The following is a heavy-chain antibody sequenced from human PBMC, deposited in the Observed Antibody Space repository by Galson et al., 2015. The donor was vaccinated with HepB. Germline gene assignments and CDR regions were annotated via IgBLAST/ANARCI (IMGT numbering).Heavy chain of an antibody. J-gene: IGHJ4*02. Sequence: SLRLSCAASGFTFGDYAMSWVRQAPGRGLEWVGFIGSNSYGGTAEYAASVKGRFTISRDDSKSVAYLQMNSLKTEDTAVYYCTTVLVGANYGSDYWGQGTLVTVSS. V-gene: IGHV3-49*04. CDR2: IGSNSYGGTA. D-gene: IGHD1-26*01. CDR1: GFTFGDYA. CDR3: TTVLVGANYGSDY.